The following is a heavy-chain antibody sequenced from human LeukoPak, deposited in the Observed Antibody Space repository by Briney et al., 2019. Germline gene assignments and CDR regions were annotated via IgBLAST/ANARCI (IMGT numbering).Heavy chain of an antibody. CDR2: IYYSGST. V-gene: IGHV4-59*08. D-gene: IGHD3-22*01. Sequence: SETLSLTCTVSGGSISRYYWRWVRQPPGEGREWIGYIYYSGSTNYNPPLKSRVTISVDTTKNQFSLKLSSVPAADTAVYYCASLLGGYSDWYFVLWGRGTLVTVSS. CDR1: GGSISRYY. CDR3: ASLLGGYSDWYFVL. J-gene: IGHJ2*01.